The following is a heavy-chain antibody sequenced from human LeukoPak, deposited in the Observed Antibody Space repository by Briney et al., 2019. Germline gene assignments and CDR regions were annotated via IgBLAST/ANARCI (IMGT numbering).Heavy chain of an antibody. J-gene: IGHJ4*02. Sequence: GGSLRLSCAASGFTFSSYAMHWVRQAPGKGLEWVAVISYDGSNKYYADSVKGRFTISRDNSKNTLYLQMNSLRAEDTAVYYCARPRNYYDSSGYLVYWGQGTLVTVSS. D-gene: IGHD3-22*01. CDR3: ARPRNYYDSSGYLVY. CDR1: GFTFSSYA. CDR2: ISYDGSNK. V-gene: IGHV3-30-3*01.